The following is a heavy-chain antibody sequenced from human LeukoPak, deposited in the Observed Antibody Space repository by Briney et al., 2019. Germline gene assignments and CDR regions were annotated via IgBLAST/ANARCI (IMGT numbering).Heavy chain of an antibody. V-gene: IGHV4-59*08. CDR2: IYYSGST. CDR1: GGSISSYY. J-gene: IGHJ5*02. CDR3: ARQTYSSSWYVSWFDP. D-gene: IGHD6-13*01. Sequence: SETLSLTCTVSGGSISSYYWSWIRQPPGKGLEWIGYIYYSGSTNYNPSLKSRVTISVDTSKNQFSLKLSSVTAADTAVCYCARQTYSSSWYVSWFDPWGQGTLVTVSS.